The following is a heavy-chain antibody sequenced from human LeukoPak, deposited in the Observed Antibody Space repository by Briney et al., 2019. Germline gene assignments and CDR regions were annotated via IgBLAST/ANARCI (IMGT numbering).Heavy chain of an antibody. D-gene: IGHD4-17*01. Sequence: PGGSLRLSCAASGFTFSSYAMSWVRQAPGKGLEWVSAISGSGGSTYYADSVKGRFTISRDNSKNTLYLQMNSLRAEDTAVYYCAKDSDGDYDVGYFDYWGQGTLVTVSS. V-gene: IGHV3-23*01. CDR3: AKDSDGDYDVGYFDY. J-gene: IGHJ4*02. CDR1: GFTFSSYA. CDR2: ISGSGGST.